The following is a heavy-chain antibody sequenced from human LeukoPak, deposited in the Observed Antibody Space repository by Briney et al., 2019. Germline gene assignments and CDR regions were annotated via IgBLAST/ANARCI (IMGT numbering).Heavy chain of an antibody. Sequence: AGGSLRLSCAASGFTFSSYAMSWVRQAPGKRLEWVSAISGSGGSTYYADSVKGRFTISRDNSKNTLYLQMNSLRAEDTAVYYCAKGASSHFGGDFDYWGQGTLVTVSS. D-gene: IGHD6-13*01. J-gene: IGHJ4*02. CDR2: ISGSGGST. V-gene: IGHV3-23*01. CDR3: AKGASSHFGGDFDY. CDR1: GFTFSSYA.